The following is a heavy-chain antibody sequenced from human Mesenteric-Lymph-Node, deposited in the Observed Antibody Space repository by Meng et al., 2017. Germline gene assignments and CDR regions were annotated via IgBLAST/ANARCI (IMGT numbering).Heavy chain of an antibody. CDR1: GYTFTSYD. CDR2: MNPNSGNT. V-gene: IGHV1-8*01. D-gene: IGHD2-2*01. J-gene: IGHJ6*02. CDR3: AGGYCSSTSCYDYYYYGMDV. Sequence: ASVKVSCKASGYTFTSYDINWVRQATGQGLEWMGWMNPNSGNTGYAQKFQGRVTMTRNTSISTAYMELSSLRSEDTAVYYCAGGYCSSTSCYDYYYYGMDVWGQGTTVTVSS.